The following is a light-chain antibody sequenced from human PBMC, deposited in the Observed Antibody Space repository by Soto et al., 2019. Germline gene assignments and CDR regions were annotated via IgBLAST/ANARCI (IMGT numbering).Light chain of an antibody. J-gene: IGKJ2*01. CDR3: QQYGSSPYT. CDR1: QSVSSSY. V-gene: IGKV3-20*01. Sequence: EIVLTQSPGTLSLSPGERATLSCRASQSVSSSYLAWYQQKPGQAPRRLIYGASSRATGIPDRFSGSGSGTDFTLIISRLAPDDFAVYCCQQYGSSPYTFGQGTKLEIK. CDR2: GAS.